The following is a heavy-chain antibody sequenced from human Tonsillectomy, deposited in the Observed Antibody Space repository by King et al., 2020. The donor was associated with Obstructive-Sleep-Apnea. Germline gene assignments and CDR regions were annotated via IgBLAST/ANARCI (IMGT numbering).Heavy chain of an antibody. CDR3: GGYNWFDP. D-gene: IGHD6-13*01. CDR2: ISYDGSDK. Sequence: VQLVESGGGVVQPGRSLRLSCAASGFTFSNYGMHWVRPAPGEGLVWVAIISYDGSDKYYADSLKGRFTISRDNSKSTLYLQMNSLRPEDTAVYYCGGYNWFDPWGQGTLVTVSS. V-gene: IGHV3-30*03. CDR1: GFTFSNYG. J-gene: IGHJ5*02.